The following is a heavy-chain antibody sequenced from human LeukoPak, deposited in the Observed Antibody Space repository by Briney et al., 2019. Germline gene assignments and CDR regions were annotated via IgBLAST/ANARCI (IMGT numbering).Heavy chain of an antibody. V-gene: IGHV3-23*01. CDR2: ISGSGGNT. D-gene: IGHD2-2*01. Sequence: GGSLRLSCAASGFTFSSYVMSWVRQAPGKGLEWVSTISGSGGNTYYADSVKGRFTISRDNSKNTLYLQMNSLRAEDTAVYYCAKDRGYCSSTSCLAFDYWGQGTLVTVSS. J-gene: IGHJ4*02. CDR3: AKDRGYCSSTSCLAFDY. CDR1: GFTFSSYV.